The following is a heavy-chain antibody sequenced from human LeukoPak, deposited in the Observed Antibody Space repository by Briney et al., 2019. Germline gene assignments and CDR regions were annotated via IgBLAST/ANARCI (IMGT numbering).Heavy chain of an antibody. J-gene: IGHJ3*02. V-gene: IGHV4-4*07. Sequence: SETLSLTCAVSGGTISSYYWSWIRQPAGKGLEWIGRIYTSGSTNYNPSLKSRVTMSVDTSNNQFSLKLSSVTAADTAVYYCARDMLVDAFDIWGQGTMVTVSS. CDR3: ARDMLVDAFDI. CDR1: GGTISSYY. D-gene: IGHD2-8*01. CDR2: IYTSGST.